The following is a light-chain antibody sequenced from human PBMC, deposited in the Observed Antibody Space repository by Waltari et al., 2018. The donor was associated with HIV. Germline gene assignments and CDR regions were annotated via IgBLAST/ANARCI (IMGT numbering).Light chain of an antibody. J-gene: IGLJ1*01. CDR2: GNS. Sequence: QSVLTPPPSVSGAPGQRVTIPRTGRSSNIGAGYHVPWYQQLPGTAPKLPIYGNSNRPSGVPDRFSGSKSGTSASLAITGLQAEDEADYHCQSHDSSLSGYVFGTGTKVTVL. CDR1: SSNIGAGYH. CDR3: QSHDSSLSGYV. V-gene: IGLV1-40*01.